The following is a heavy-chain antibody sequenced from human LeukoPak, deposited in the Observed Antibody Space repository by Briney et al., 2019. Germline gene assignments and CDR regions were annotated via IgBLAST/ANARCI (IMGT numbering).Heavy chain of an antibody. J-gene: IGHJ4*02. D-gene: IGHD5-18*01. Sequence: KPGESLKISCKGSGYSFISYCIAWVRQMPGKGPEWMGAINPGDSDTRYSPSFQGHVTISVDKSISTAYLQWSSLKASDSALYYCARVPGYTYASDYWGQGTLVTVSS. V-gene: IGHV5-51*01. CDR3: ARVPGYTYASDY. CDR2: INPGDSDT. CDR1: GYSFISYC.